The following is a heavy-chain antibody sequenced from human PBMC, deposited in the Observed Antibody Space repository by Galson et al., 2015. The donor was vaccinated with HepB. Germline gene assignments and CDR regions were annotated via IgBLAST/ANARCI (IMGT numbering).Heavy chain of an antibody. CDR2: ISSRSDTV. J-gene: IGHJ4*02. V-gene: IGHV3-48*01. CDR3: ARDWPDYGDYESDH. Sequence: SLRLSCAASGFTFTRYNMNWVRQAPGKGLEWVSYISSRSDTVYYADSVKGRFIISRDNARNSLFLQMNSLSSEDTAMYYCARDWPDYGDYESDHWGQGILVTVSS. CDR1: GFTFTRYN. D-gene: IGHD4-17*01.